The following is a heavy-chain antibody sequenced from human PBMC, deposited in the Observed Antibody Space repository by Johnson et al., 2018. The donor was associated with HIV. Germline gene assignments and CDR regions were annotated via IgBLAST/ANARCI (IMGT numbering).Heavy chain of an antibody. J-gene: IGHJ3*02. CDR2: ISGSGGST. CDR1: GFTFSSYA. Sequence: VQLVESGGGVVQPGRSLRLSCAASGFTFSSYAMSWVRQAPGKGLEWVSAISGSGGSTYYADSVKGRFTISRDNSKNTLYLQMNSLRAEDTAVYYCARGIAVSNWVDIWGQGTMVTVSS. D-gene: IGHD6-19*01. CDR3: ARGIAVSNWVDI. V-gene: IGHV3-23*04.